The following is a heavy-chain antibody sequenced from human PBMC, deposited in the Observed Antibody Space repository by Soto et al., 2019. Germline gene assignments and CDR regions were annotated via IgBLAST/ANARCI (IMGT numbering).Heavy chain of an antibody. J-gene: IGHJ4*02. V-gene: IGHV2-5*02. CDR2: IYGDDDK. CDR3: RHRIGELGLAFDD. D-gene: IGHD2-21*01. CDR1: GFSFSTNAVG. Sequence: QITLKESGPTLVKPTQTLTLTCSFSGFSFSTNAVGVGWIRQTPVKALEWLALIYGDDDKRYSPSLQTRLPITKDTSKNLVVLRTTNILPPDTANYYCRHRIGELGLAFDDWAQGPLGTLSS.